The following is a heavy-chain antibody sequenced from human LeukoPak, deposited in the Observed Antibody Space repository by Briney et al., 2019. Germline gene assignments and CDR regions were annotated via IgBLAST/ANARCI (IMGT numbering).Heavy chain of an antibody. CDR3: ARAPTYSSASPKYYYYYMHV. CDR1: GYTFTNYG. CDR2: ISAYNGNT. V-gene: IGHV1-18*01. D-gene: IGHD6-25*01. J-gene: IGHJ6*03. Sequence: ASVKVSCKASGYTFTNYGISWVRQAPGQGLEWMGWISAYNGNTNYAQKLQGRVTMTTDTSTSTAYMELRSLRSDDTAVYYCARAPTYSSASPKYYYYYMHVWGKGTTVTVSS.